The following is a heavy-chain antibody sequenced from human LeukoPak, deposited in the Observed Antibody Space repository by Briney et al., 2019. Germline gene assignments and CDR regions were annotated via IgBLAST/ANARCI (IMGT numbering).Heavy chain of an antibody. CDR1: GLTVSSNY. Sequence: GGSLRLSCAASGLTVSSNYMSRVRQAPGKGLEWVSVIYSGGSTYYADSVKGRFTISRDNSKNTLYLQMNSLRAEDTAVYYCARGLGSGSYYTYYYFDYWGQGTLVTVSS. J-gene: IGHJ4*02. CDR2: IYSGGST. CDR3: ARGLGSGSYYTYYYFDY. D-gene: IGHD1-26*01. V-gene: IGHV3-66*01.